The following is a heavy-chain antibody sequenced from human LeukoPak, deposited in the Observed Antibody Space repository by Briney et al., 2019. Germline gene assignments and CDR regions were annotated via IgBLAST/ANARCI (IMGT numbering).Heavy chain of an antibody. CDR2: IIPIFATT. CDR1: GGTFSSYA. CDR3: ARDRVGAFRYYFDY. D-gene: IGHD3-3*02. Sequence: ASVKVSCKASGGTFSSYAISWVRQAPGQGLEWMGGIIPIFATTNYAQKFQGRVTITADESMSTAYMELSSLRSEDTAMYYCARDRVGAFRYYFDYWGQGTLVTVSS. V-gene: IGHV1-69*13. J-gene: IGHJ4*02.